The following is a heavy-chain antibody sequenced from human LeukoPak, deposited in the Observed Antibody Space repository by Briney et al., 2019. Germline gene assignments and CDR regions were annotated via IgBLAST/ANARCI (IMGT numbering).Heavy chain of an antibody. D-gene: IGHD3-10*01. Sequence: ASVKVSCKASGYTFTGYYMHWVRQAPGQGLEWMGWINPNSGGTNYAPKFQGRVTMTRDTSISTAYMELSRLSSDDTAVYYCARSTLLWFGELSVWFDPWGQGTLVTVSS. J-gene: IGHJ5*02. CDR2: INPNSGGT. CDR1: GYTFTGYY. V-gene: IGHV1-2*02. CDR3: ARSTLLWFGELSVWFDP.